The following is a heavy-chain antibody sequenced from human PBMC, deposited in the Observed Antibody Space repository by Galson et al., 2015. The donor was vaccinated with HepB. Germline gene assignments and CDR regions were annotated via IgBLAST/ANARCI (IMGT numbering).Heavy chain of an antibody. CDR1: GFTFNNYN. CDR2: ISSVPSYI. D-gene: IGHD5-24*01. J-gene: IGHJ3*02. CDR3: ARDGNYNAFDI. V-gene: IGHV3-21*01. Sequence: SLRLSCAASGFTFNNYNMNWVRQAPGKGLEWVSSISSVPSYIYYAASVRGRFTISRDNARNSLYLQMNSLRAEDTAVYYCARDGNYNAFDIWGQGTMVTVSS.